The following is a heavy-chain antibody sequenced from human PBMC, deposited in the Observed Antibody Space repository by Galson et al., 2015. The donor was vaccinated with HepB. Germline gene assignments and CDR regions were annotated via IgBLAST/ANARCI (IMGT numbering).Heavy chain of an antibody. Sequence: SVKVSCKASGYTFTSYYMHWVRQAPGQGLEWMGIINPSGGSTSYAQKLQGRVTMTRDTSTSTVYMELSSLRSEDTAMYYCARPGSEPYFDLWGRGTLVTVSS. V-gene: IGHV1-46*04. CDR3: ARPGSEPYFDL. D-gene: IGHD1-26*01. CDR2: INPSGGST. CDR1: GYTFTSYY. J-gene: IGHJ2*01.